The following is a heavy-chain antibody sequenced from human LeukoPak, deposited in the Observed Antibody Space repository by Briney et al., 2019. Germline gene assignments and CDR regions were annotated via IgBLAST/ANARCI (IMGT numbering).Heavy chain of an antibody. D-gene: IGHD3-22*01. J-gene: IGHJ4*02. CDR3: AGGYDSSGSPDY. V-gene: IGHV4-59*11. Sequence: ETLSLTCTVSGGSISSHYWSWIRQPPGKGLEWIGYIYYSGSTNYNPSLKSRVTISVDTSKNQFSLKLSSVTAADTAVYYCAGGYDSSGSPDYWGQGTLVTVSS. CDR2: IYYSGST. CDR1: GGSISSHY.